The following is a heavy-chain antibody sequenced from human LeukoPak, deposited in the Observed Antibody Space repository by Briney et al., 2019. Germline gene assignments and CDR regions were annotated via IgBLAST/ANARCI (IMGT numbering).Heavy chain of an antibody. CDR3: ARASSSWSWFDP. V-gene: IGHV4-34*01. D-gene: IGHD6-13*01. CDR1: GGSFSGYY. CDR2: INHSGST. J-gene: IGHJ5*02. Sequence: PSETLSLTCAVYGGSFSGYYWSWIRQPPGKGLEWIGEINHSGSTNYNPSLKSRVTISVDTSKNQFSLKLSSVTAADTAVYYCARASSSWSWFDPWGQGTLVTVSS.